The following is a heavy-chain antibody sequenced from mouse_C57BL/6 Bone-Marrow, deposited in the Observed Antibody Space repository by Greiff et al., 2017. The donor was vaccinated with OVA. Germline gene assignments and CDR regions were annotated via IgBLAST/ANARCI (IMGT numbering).Heavy chain of an antibody. CDR1: GYTFTSYG. CDR2: IYPRSGNT. V-gene: IGHV1-81*01. D-gene: IGHD1-1*01. CDR3: ARHYYGSSQLRGDY. J-gene: IGHJ2*01. Sequence: QVQLKESGAELARPGASVKLSCKASGYTFTSYGISWVKQRTGQGLEWIGEIYPRSGNTYYNEKFKGKATLTADKSSSTAYMELRSLTSEDSAVYFCARHYYGSSQLRGDYWGQGTTLTVSS.